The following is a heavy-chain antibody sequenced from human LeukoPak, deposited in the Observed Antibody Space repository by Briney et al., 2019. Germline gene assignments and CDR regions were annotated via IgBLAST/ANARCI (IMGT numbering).Heavy chain of an antibody. CDR1: GYTFTSYA. CDR2: IIPILGTA. J-gene: IGHJ6*02. V-gene: IGHV1-69*13. Sequence: ASVKVSCKASGYTFTSYAMNWVRQAPGQGLEWMGGIIPILGTANYAQKFQGRVTITADESTSTAYMELSSLRSEDTAVYYCAREGAVAGIGDYYGMDVWGQGTTVTVSS. CDR3: AREGAVAGIGDYYGMDV. D-gene: IGHD6-19*01.